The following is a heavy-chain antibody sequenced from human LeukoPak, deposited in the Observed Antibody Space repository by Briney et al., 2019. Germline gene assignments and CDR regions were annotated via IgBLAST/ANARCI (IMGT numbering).Heavy chain of an antibody. V-gene: IGHV4-4*07. Sequence: SETLSLTCAVYGGSFSGYYWSWIRQPPGKGLHWIGRIYTSGSTNYNHSLKSRATMSVNTSKNQFSLKLSSVTAADTAVYYCARELELRGGWFDPWGQGTLVTVSS. J-gene: IGHJ5*02. CDR1: GGSFSGYY. D-gene: IGHD1-7*01. CDR3: ARELELRGGWFDP. CDR2: IYTSGST.